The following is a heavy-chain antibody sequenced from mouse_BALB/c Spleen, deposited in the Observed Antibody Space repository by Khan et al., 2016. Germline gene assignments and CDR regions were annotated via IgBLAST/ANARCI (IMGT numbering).Heavy chain of an antibody. V-gene: IGHV9-3*02. CDR1: GYTFTRYG. CDR3: ARPDY. Sequence: QIQLVQSGPELKKPGETIKISCTASGYTFTRYGMNWVKQAPGKGLKWMGWINTNTGEAAYAADFKGRFAFSVETSASTAYLQINNLKNEDTGTYYCARPDYWGQGTSVTVSS. CDR2: INTNTGEA. J-gene: IGHJ4*01.